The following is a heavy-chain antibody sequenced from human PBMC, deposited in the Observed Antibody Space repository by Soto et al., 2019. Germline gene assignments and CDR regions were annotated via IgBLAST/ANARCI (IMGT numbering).Heavy chain of an antibody. CDR1: VGRCGRNA. D-gene: IGHD6-19*01. CDR3: ARPQGSGWRFNALDF. J-gene: IGHJ3*01. Sequence: SVTVSYKPCVGRCGRNANYWVRQAPGQGLEWMGGIIPMFGTANHAQKFRDRIVITADESTNTAYLELNSLRYEDTAIYYCARPQGSGWRFNALDFWGQGTVVTVSS. V-gene: IGHV1-69*13. CDR2: IIPMFGTA.